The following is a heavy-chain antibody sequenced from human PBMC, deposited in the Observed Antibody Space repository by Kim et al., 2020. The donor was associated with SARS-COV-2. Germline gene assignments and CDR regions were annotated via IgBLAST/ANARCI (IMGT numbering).Heavy chain of an antibody. CDR2: IIPIFGTA. CDR3: AGCSYIGATIIVDWFDP. J-gene: IGHJ5*02. V-gene: IGHV1-69*13. D-gene: IGHD5-12*01. Sequence: SLKVSCKASGGTFSSYAISWVRQAPGQGLEWMGGIIPIFGTANYAQKFQGRVTITADESTSTAYMELSSLRSEDTAVYYCAGCSYIGATIIVDWFDPWGQGTLVTVSS. CDR1: GGTFSSYA.